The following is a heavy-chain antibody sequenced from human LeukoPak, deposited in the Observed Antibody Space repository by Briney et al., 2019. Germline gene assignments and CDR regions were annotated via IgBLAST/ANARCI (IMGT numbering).Heavy chain of an antibody. CDR2: ISSSSSYI. CDR3: ARDGSQWLASGGYYMDV. V-gene: IGHV3-21*01. J-gene: IGHJ6*03. CDR1: GFTFSSYD. D-gene: IGHD6-19*01. Sequence: GGSLRLSCAASGFTFSSYDMNWVRQAPGKGLEWVSSISSSSSYIYYADSVKGLFTISSDNAKNSLYLQMNSLRAEDTAVYYCARDGSQWLASGGYYMDVWGKGTTVTVSS.